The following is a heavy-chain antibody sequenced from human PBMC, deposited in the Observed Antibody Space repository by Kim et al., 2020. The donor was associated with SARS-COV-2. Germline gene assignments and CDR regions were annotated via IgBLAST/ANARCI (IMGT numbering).Heavy chain of an antibody. CDR3: ARNFHTGFDY. Sequence: NGYAVSLRGRITINPDTSKNQFSLNLNAVTPGDTAVYYCARNFHTGFDYWGQGTLVTVSS. CDR2: N. J-gene: IGHJ4*02. V-gene: IGHV6-1*01.